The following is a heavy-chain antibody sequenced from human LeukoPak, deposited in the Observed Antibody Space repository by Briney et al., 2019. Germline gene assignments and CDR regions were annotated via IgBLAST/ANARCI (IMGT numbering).Heavy chain of an antibody. V-gene: IGHV3-21*01. D-gene: IGHD1-26*01. CDR3: ARGVGSGDDPFNI. CDR1: GFHLTHYT. Sequence: GGSLRLSCAVSGFHLTHYTMNWVRQAPGKGLEWVSSISGGGTFIYYAGSVKGRFTISRDDAKNSLFLHMNSPRDEDTAVYSCARGVGSGDDPFNIWGQGTMVTVSS. J-gene: IGHJ3*02. CDR2: ISGGGTFI.